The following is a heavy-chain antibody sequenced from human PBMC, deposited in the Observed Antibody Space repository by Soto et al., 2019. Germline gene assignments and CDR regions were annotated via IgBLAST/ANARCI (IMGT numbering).Heavy chain of an antibody. Sequence: ASVKGSCKASGYTFTSYYMHWVRQAPGQGLEWMGIINPSGGSTSYAQKFQGRVTMTRDTSTSTVYMELSRLRSEGTAVYYCTRALWPHNNYYDMDVWGQGTPVTVSS. V-gene: IGHV1-46*01. CDR1: GYTFTSYY. CDR3: TRALWPHNNYYDMDV. CDR2: INPSGGST. D-gene: IGHD3-10*01. J-gene: IGHJ6*02.